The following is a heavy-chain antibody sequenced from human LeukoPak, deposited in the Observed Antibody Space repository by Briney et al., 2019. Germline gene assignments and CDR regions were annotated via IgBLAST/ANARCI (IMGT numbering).Heavy chain of an antibody. CDR3: AKGLLWFREVGY. J-gene: IGHJ4*02. Sequence: GGSLSLSCAASGFTFSIYAMSWVRQAPGKGLEWVSAISGSGGSTYYADSVKGRFTISRDTSKNTLYLQMNSLRAEDTAVYYCAKGLLWFREVGYWGQGTLVTVSS. D-gene: IGHD3-10*01. CDR2: ISGSGGST. CDR1: GFTFSIYA. V-gene: IGHV3-23*01.